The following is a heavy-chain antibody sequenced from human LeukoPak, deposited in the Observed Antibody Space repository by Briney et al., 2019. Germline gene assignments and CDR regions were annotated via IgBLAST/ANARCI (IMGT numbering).Heavy chain of an antibody. J-gene: IGHJ4*02. CDR1: GYTFTSYG. Sequence: ASVKVSCTASGYTFTSYGISWVRQAPGQGLEWMGGIIPIFGTANYAQKFQGRVTITADESTSTAYMELSSLRSEDTAVYYCARGNYGDYDLAFFDYWGQGTLVTVSS. D-gene: IGHD4-17*01. CDR3: ARGNYGDYDLAFFDY. CDR2: IIPIFGTA. V-gene: IGHV1-69*13.